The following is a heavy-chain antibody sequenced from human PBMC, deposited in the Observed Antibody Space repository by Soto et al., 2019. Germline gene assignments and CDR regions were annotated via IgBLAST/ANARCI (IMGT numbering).Heavy chain of an antibody. J-gene: IGHJ4*02. CDR1: GFTFSSHV. D-gene: IGHD6-19*01. Sequence: EVHLLESGGGLVQPGGSLRLSCAASGFTFSSHVMIWVRQAPGKGLEWVSGIRGSGISAYYADSVKGRFTISRDNSKNTLYLQMDSLRAEDTAVYYCATVKFGSGWGFDYWGQGTLVTVSS. CDR2: IRGSGISA. CDR3: ATVKFGSGWGFDY. V-gene: IGHV3-23*01.